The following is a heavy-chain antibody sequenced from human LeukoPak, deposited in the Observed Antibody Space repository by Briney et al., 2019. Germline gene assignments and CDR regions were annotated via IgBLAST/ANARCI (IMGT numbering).Heavy chain of an antibody. CDR2: INPNSGGT. D-gene: IGHD3-10*01. J-gene: IGHJ5*02. CDR3: ARNRGRGVTSSWVDP. V-gene: IGHV1-2*02. CDR1: GYTFTGYY. Sequence: ASVTVSCKASGYTFTGYYMHWVRQAPGQGLEWMGWINPNSGGTNYAQTFQGRVTMTRDTSISTAYMELSRLRSDDTAVYYCARNRGRGVTSSWVDPWGQGTLGTVSP.